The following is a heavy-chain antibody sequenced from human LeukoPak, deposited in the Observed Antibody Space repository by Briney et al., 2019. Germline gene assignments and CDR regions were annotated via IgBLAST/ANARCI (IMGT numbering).Heavy chain of an antibody. CDR3: ARLREIPVFGVVTKSTSYFDY. CDR2: IKPDGTEK. CDR1: GFPFSSYW. J-gene: IGHJ4*02. D-gene: IGHD3-3*01. V-gene: IGHV3-7*01. Sequence: GGSLRLSCAASGFPFSSYWMSWVRQAPGKGLEWVANIKPDGTEKNYVDSVKGRFTISRDNAKNSLYLQMNSLRAEDTAVYYCARLREIPVFGVVTKSTSYFDYWGQGTLVTVSS.